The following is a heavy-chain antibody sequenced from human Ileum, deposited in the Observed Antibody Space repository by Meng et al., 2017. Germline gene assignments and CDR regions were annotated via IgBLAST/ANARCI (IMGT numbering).Heavy chain of an antibody. CDR2: ISGGGGST. CDR3: APEDWFDP. V-gene: IGHV3-23*01. Sequence: LLAAGGAWVKPRGPLGPSCAASGFTFSSYDRSWGRQAQGKVLEWVSAISGGGGSTYYADSVKGRFTISSDNSKNTLYLQMNSLRAEDTAVYYCAPEDWFDPWGQGTLVTVSS. J-gene: IGHJ5*02. CDR1: GFTFSSYD.